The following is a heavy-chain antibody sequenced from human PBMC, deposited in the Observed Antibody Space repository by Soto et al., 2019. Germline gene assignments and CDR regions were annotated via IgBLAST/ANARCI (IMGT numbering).Heavy chain of an antibody. CDR2: IYPGDSDT. Sequence: PGESLKISCKGSGYSFTSYWIGWVRQMPGKGLEWMGIIYPGDSDTRYSPSFQGQVTISADKSISTAYLQWSSLKASDTAMYYCARLPWNDDGAYYYYGMDVWGQGTTVTVSS. V-gene: IGHV5-51*01. CDR3: ARLPWNDDGAYYYYGMDV. CDR1: GYSFTSYW. D-gene: IGHD1-1*01. J-gene: IGHJ6*02.